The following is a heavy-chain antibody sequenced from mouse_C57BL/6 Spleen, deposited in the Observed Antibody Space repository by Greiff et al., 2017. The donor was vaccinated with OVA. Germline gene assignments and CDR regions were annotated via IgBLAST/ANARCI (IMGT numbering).Heavy chain of an antibody. Sequence: EVKLVESGGGLVKPGGSLKLSCAASGFTFSSYAMSWVRQTPEKRLEWVATISDGGSYTYYPDNVKGRFTISRDNAKNNLYLQMSHLKSEDTAMYYCARGNWDAWYFDVWGTGTTVTVSS. CDR3: ARGNWDAWYFDV. CDR1: GFTFSSYA. D-gene: IGHD4-1*01. V-gene: IGHV5-4*03. CDR2: ISDGGSYT. J-gene: IGHJ1*03.